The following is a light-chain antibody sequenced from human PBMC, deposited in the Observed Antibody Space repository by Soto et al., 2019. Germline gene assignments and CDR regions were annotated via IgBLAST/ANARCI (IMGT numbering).Light chain of an antibody. V-gene: IGKV1-5*03. Sequence: DIQMTQSPSIVSASLGDRVTITCRASQSISSWLAWYQQKPGKAPKILIYKASSLESGVPSRFSGSGSGTEFTLTISSLQPDDFATYYCQQYNGYRWTFGQGTKVDIK. CDR2: KAS. CDR3: QQYNGYRWT. CDR1: QSISSW. J-gene: IGKJ1*01.